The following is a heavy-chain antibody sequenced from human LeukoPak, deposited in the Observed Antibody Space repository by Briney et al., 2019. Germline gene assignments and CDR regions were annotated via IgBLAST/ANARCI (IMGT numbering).Heavy chain of an antibody. CDR2: INHSGST. Sequence: SETLSLTCAVYGGSFSGYYWSWIRQPPGKGLEWIGEINHSGSTNYNPSLTSRVTISVDTSKNQFSLKLSSLTAADTAVYYCARAGLGHCSSTSCYRHNWFDPWGRGTLVTVSS. V-gene: IGHV4-34*01. CDR1: GGSFSGYY. D-gene: IGHD2-2*02. CDR3: ARAGLGHCSSTSCYRHNWFDP. J-gene: IGHJ5*02.